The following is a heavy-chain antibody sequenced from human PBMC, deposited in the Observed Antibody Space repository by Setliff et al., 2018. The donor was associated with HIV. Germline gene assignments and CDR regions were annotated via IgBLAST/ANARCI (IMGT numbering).Heavy chain of an antibody. CDR1: GFSLRTSGMC. CDR2: IDWDGAK. J-gene: IGHJ4*02. Sequence: SGPTLVNPTQTLTLTCTFSGFSLRTSGMCVSWIRQPPGKALEWLARIDWDGAKFYSTSLKTRLTISKDTSKNQVVLTMTNMDPVGTATYYCTRLVFYSSPVVRGYYFDYWGQGTLVTVSS. D-gene: IGHD6-13*01. V-gene: IGHV2-70*17. CDR3: TRLVFYSSPVVRGYYFDY.